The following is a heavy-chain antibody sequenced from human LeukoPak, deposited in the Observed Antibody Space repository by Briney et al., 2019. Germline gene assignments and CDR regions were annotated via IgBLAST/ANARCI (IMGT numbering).Heavy chain of an antibody. D-gene: IGHD3-16*02. Sequence: GGSLRLSCAASGFTVSSNYMSWVRQAPGKGLEWVSVIYSGGSTYYADSVKGRFTISRDSSKNTLYLQMNSLRAEDTAVYYCARVSSAFGGVIVGYFDYWGQGTLVTVSS. V-gene: IGHV3-53*01. CDR2: IYSGGST. CDR1: GFTVSSNY. CDR3: ARVSSAFGGVIVGYFDY. J-gene: IGHJ4*02.